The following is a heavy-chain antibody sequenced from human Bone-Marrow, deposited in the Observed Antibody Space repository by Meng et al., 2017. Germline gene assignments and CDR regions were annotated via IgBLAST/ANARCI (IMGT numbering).Heavy chain of an antibody. D-gene: IGHD6-19*01. CDR2: ISSSGSHI. Sequence: GGSLRLSCAASGFTFSSYEMNWVRQAPGKGLEWVSYISSSGSHIYYADSVKGRFTISRDNAKNSLYLQMNSLRAEDTALYYCAKASTYSSGWSFDYWGQGTLVTVSS. CDR1: GFTFSSYE. V-gene: IGHV3-48*03. J-gene: IGHJ4*02. CDR3: AKASTYSSGWSFDY.